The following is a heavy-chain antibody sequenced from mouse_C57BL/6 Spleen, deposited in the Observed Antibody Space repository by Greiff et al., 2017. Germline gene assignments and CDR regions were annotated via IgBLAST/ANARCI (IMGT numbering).Heavy chain of an antibody. CDR2: IYPSDSAT. Sequence: QVQLQQPGAELVRPGSSVKLSCKASGYTFTSYWMDWVKQRPGQGLEWIGNIYPSDSATHYNQKFKDKATLTVDKSSRTAYMQRSSLTSEDSAVYYCAREGFSPFDVWGTGTTVTVSS. J-gene: IGHJ1*03. V-gene: IGHV1-61*01. CDR1: GYTFTSYW. CDR3: AREGFSPFDV.